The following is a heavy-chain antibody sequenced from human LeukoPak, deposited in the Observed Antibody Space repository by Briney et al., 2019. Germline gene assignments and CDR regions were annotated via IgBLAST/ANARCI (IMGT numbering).Heavy chain of an antibody. CDR3: ARLIEGQQQGIYYYYMDV. CDR1: GGSISSSSYY. Sequence: SETLSLTCTVSGGSISSSSYYWSWIRQPPGKGLEWIGYIYYGGSTNYNPSLKSRVTISVDTSKNQFSLKLSSVTAADTAVYYCARLIEGQQQGIYYYYMDVWGKGTTVTVSS. D-gene: IGHD6-13*01. CDR2: IYYGGST. J-gene: IGHJ6*03. V-gene: IGHV4-61*01.